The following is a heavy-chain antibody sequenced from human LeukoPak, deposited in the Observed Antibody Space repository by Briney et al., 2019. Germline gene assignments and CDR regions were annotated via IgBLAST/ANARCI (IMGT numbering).Heavy chain of an antibody. CDR1: GFIFSSYA. Sequence: GGSLRLSCAASGFIFSSYAMHWVRQAPGKGLEWVALIRFDGNNKYYADSVKGRFTISRDNSKNTLYLQMNSLRAEDTAVYYCAKSGYGDYTFDYWGQGTLVTVSS. J-gene: IGHJ4*02. CDR2: IRFDGNNK. V-gene: IGHV3-30*02. CDR3: AKSGYGDYTFDY. D-gene: IGHD4-17*01.